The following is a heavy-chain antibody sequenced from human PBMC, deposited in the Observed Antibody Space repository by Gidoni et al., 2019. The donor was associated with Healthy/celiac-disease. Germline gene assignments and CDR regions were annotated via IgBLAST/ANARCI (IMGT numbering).Heavy chain of an antibody. CDR1: GGSISSGDYY. J-gene: IGHJ5*02. D-gene: IGHD2-2*01. CDR2: IYYSGST. V-gene: IGHV4-30-4*01. Sequence: QVQLQESGPGLVKPSQTLSLTCTVSGGSISSGDYYWSWIRQPPGKGLEWIGYIYYSGSTYYNPSLKSRVTISVDTSKNQFSLKLSSVTAADTAVYYCARGILCSSTSCSYPRGGWFDPWGQGTLVTVSS. CDR3: ARGILCSSTSCSYPRGGWFDP.